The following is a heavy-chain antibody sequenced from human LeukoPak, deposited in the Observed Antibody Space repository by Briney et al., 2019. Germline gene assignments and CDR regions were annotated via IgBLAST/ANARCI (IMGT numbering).Heavy chain of an antibody. CDR2: ISSSGSTI. D-gene: IGHD1-26*01. J-gene: IGHJ6*03. Sequence: PGGSLRLSCAASGFTFSDYYMSWIRQAPGKGLEWVSYISSSGSTIYYADSVKGRFTIFRDNAKNSLYLQMNSLRAEDTAVYYCARDQGGSYYYYYYMDVWGKGTTVTVSS. CDR3: ARDQGGSYYYYYYMDV. CDR1: GFTFSDYY. V-gene: IGHV3-11*01.